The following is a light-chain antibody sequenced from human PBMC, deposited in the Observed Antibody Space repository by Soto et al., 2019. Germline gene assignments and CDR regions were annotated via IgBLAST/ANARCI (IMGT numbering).Light chain of an antibody. CDR3: QQFNSYPPGIT. V-gene: IGKV1-9*01. CDR1: QGINSY. CDR2: AAS. J-gene: IGKJ5*01. Sequence: DIQLTQSPSSLSASVGDRVTITCRASQGINSYVAWYQQKLGEAPKLLIFAASTLQSGVPPRFSGSGSGTKFPLTISSLQPEDFATYYCQQFNSYPPGITFGQGTRLEIK.